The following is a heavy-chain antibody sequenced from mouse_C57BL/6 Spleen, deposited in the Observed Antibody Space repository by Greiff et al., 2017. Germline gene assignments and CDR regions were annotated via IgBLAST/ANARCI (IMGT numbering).Heavy chain of an antibody. CDR3: AREKDGSSSYYFDY. J-gene: IGHJ2*01. CDR1: GFTFSSYA. V-gene: IGHV5-4*01. D-gene: IGHD1-1*01. CDR2: ISDGGSYT. Sequence: DVKLVESGGGLVKPGGSLKLSCAASGFTFSSYAMSWVRQTPEKRLEWVATISDGGSYTYYPDNVKGRFTISRDNAKNNLYLQMSHLKSEDTAMYYCAREKDGSSSYYFDYWGQGTTLTVSS.